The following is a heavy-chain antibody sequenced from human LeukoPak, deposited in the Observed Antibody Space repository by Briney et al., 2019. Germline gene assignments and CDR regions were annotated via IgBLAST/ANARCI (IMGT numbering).Heavy chain of an antibody. D-gene: IGHD3-16*01. CDR3: AKTYVTHYYYYYYMDV. CDR2: MNPNSGNT. Sequence: ASVKVSCKASGYTFTSYDINWVRQATGQGLEWMGWMNPNSGNTGYAQKFQGRVTMTRNTSINTAYMELSSLRSEDTAVYYCAKTYVTHYYYYYYMDVWGKGTTVTVSS. J-gene: IGHJ6*03. CDR1: GYTFTSYD. V-gene: IGHV1-8*01.